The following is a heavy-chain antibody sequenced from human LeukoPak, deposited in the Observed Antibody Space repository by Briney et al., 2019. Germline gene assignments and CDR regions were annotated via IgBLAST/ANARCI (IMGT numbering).Heavy chain of an antibody. V-gene: IGHV4-34*01. J-gene: IGHJ4*02. CDR1: GGSFSAYY. CDR2: INHSGST. D-gene: IGHD2/OR15-2a*01. Sequence: SETLSLTCAVYGGSFSAYYWSWIRQPPGKGLGWIGEINHSGSTNYNPSLKSRVNISVDTSKNQLSLKLSSVTAADTAVYYCARVDKNGGTTFDYWGQGTLVTVSS. CDR3: ARVDKNGGTTFDY.